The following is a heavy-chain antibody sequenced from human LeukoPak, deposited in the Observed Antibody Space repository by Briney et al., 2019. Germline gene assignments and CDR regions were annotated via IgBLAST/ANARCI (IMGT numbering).Heavy chain of an antibody. V-gene: IGHV4-31*03. Sequence: SETLSLTCTVSGGSISNGGFYLNWIRQHPGKGLEWIGSIYRSGSTYYNPSLYNPSLKSRVIMSLDTSKNQSSLKLNSVTAADTAVYYCARDLTGYFKFDFWGQGTLVTVSS. D-gene: IGHD3-9*01. J-gene: IGHJ4*02. CDR3: ARDLTGYFKFDF. CDR2: IYRSGST. CDR1: GGSISNGGFY.